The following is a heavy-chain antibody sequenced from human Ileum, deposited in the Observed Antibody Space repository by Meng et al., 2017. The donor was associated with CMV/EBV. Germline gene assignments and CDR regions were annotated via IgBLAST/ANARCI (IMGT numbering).Heavy chain of an antibody. CDR3: ARVGGFHLGYCSGGSCADGFDP. Sequence: SETLSLTCAVYGGSFSGYCWSWIRQPPGKGLEWIGEINHSGSTNYNQSLKSRVAISVDTSKNQFSLKLSSVTAADTAVYYCARVGGFHLGYCSGGSCADGFDPWGQGTLVTVSS. D-gene: IGHD2-15*01. CDR1: GGSFSGYC. V-gene: IGHV4-34*01. CDR2: INHSGST. J-gene: IGHJ5*02.